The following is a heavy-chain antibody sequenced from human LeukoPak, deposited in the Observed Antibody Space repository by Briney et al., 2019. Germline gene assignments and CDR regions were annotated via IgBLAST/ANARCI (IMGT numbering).Heavy chain of an antibody. Sequence: ASVKVSCKASGYTFTSYGISWVRQAPGQGLEWMGWISAYNGNTNYAQKFRGRVTMTTDTSTGTAYMDLRSLRSDDTAVYYCAREARVLLGGVDFDYWGQGTLDTVSS. J-gene: IGHJ4*02. D-gene: IGHD3-16*01. CDR3: AREARVLLGGVDFDY. CDR1: GYTFTSYG. CDR2: ISAYNGNT. V-gene: IGHV1-18*01.